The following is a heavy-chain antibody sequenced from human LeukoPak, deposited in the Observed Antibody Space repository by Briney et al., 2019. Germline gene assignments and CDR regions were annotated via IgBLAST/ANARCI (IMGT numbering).Heavy chain of an antibody. CDR2: ISYDGSNK. D-gene: IGHD3-10*01. J-gene: IGHJ4*02. CDR1: GFTFSSYA. V-gene: IGHV3-30*01. CDR3: ARERGGWFGDGGDFDY. Sequence: QPGGSLRLSCAASGFTFSSYAMHWVRQAPGKGLEWVAVISYDGSNKYYADSVKGRFTISRDNSKNTLYLQMNSLRAEDTAVYYCARERGGWFGDGGDFDYWGQGTLVTVSS.